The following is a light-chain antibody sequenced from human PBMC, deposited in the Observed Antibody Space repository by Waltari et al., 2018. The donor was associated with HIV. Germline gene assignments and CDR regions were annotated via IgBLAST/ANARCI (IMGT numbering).Light chain of an antibody. CDR3: QQYNRYYSWA. J-gene: IGKJ1*01. V-gene: IGKV1-5*03. CDR1: HAITDW. CDR2: GAS. Sequence: IHMTQSPSTLSASVGDRVTITCRASHAITDWLAWYQQKPGKAPILLIYGASTLESGVLSRFSGSASGTQFTLTISSLQPEDFATYYCQQYNRYYSWAFGQGTKVEIK.